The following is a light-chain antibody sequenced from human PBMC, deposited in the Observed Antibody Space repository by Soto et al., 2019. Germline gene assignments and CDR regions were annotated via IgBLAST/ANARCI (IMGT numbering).Light chain of an antibody. J-gene: IGKJ1*01. CDR2: KAS. V-gene: IGKV1-5*03. CDR1: QSISSW. Sequence: DIQMTHSPSTLSASVGDRVTITCRASQSISSWLAWYQQKPGKAPKLLIYKASSLESGVPSRFSGSGSGTEFTLTISSLQPDDFATYYCQQYNSYQWTFGQGTKVDIK. CDR3: QQYNSYQWT.